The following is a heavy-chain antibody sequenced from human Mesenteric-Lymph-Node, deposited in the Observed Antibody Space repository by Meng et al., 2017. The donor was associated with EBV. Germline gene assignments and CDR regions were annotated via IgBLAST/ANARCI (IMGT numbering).Heavy chain of an antibody. CDR3: ARFGAILRGFDY. J-gene: IGHJ4*02. V-gene: IGHV4-34*01. CDR2: INHSGST. CDR1: GGSFSGYY. D-gene: IGHD3-10*01. Sequence: QVQLKQWGAVLLKPSEPLSLTCAVQGGSFSGYYWSWIRQPPGKGLEWIGEINHSGSTNYNPSLKSRVTISVDTSKNQFSLKLSSVTAADTAVYYCARFGAILRGFDYWGQGTLVTVSS.